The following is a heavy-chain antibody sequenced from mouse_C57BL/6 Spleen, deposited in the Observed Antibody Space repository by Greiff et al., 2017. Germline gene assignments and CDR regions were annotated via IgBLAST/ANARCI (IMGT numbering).Heavy chain of an antibody. V-gene: IGHV5-4*01. CDR2: ISDGGSYT. J-gene: IGHJ1*03. CDR3: ARGGSTMVTWYFDV. Sequence: EVQVVESGGGLVKPGGSLKLSCAASGFTFSSYAMSWVRQTPEKRLEWVATISDGGSYTYYPDNVKGRFTISRDNAKNNLYLQMSHLKSEDTAMYYCARGGSTMVTWYFDVWGTGTTVTVSS. D-gene: IGHD2-2*01. CDR1: GFTFSSYA.